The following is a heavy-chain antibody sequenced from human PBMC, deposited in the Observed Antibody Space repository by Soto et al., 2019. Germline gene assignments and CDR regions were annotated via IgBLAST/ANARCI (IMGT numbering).Heavy chain of an antibody. CDR2: ISYDGSNK. Sequence: QVQLVESGGGVVQPGRSLRLSCAASGFSFSDCGMHWVRQAPGKGLEWVAVISYDGSNKYYADSVKGRFTISKVNSKYPLELVMNTLRAEDTAPYSRANDNAGNYVSGPPPPGYYYGMDVWGQGTTVTVSS. V-gene: IGHV3-30*18. CDR3: ANDNAGNYVSGPPPPGYYYGMDV. J-gene: IGHJ6*02. CDR1: GFSFSDCG. D-gene: IGHD3-10*02.